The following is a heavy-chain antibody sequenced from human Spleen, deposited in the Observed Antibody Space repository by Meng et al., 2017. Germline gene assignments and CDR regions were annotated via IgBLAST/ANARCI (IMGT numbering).Heavy chain of an antibody. D-gene: IGHD6-13*01. CDR3: ARGIPGMS. V-gene: IGHV1-2*06. J-gene: IGHJ5*02. Sequence: QVQLVQYGTEVEKRGYSVKVFCKASGYTLTGYYMRGVRQAPGQGLEWMGRINPNGGGTNYAQEFQGRVTMPRDTSISTAYLELSRLRSDDTAVYYCARGIPGMSWGQGTLVTVSS. CDR2: INPNGGGT. CDR1: GYTLTGYY.